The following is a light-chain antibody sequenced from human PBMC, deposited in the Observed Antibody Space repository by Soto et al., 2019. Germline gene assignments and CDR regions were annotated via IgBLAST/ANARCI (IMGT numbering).Light chain of an antibody. V-gene: IGKV3-11*01. CDR2: DAS. CDR1: QSVRGY. Sequence: EIVLTQSPATLSLSPGERATLSCRASQSVRGYLAWYQQKLGQAPRLLISDASNRAAGVPARFSGSGSGADFTLTISRLEPEDFAVYYCQQYGSSPRTFGQGTKVDIK. J-gene: IGKJ1*01. CDR3: QQYGSSPRT.